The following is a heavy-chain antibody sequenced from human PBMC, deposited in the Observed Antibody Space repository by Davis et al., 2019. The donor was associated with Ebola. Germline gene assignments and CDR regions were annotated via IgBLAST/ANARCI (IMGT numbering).Heavy chain of an antibody. CDR3: ARDGLVPDAIRGGFDP. Sequence: ASVKVSCKASGYTFTSYDISWVRQAPGQGLEWMGWISAYNGNANYAQKLQGRVTMTTDTSTSTAYMELRSLRSDDTAVYYCARDGLVPDAIRGGFDPWGQGMLVTVSS. V-gene: IGHV1-18*01. D-gene: IGHD2-2*01. CDR2: ISAYNGNA. CDR1: GYTFTSYD. J-gene: IGHJ5*02.